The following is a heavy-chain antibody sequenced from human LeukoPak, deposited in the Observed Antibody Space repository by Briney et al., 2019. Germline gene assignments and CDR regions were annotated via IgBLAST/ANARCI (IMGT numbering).Heavy chain of an antibody. D-gene: IGHD3-10*01. V-gene: IGHV3-74*01. Sequence: QAGGSLRLSCAASGFTLSAYWMHWVRQAPGRGLVWVSRIAPDGSRTDYADSVKGRFTISRDNAKNSLYLQMNSLRAEDTAMYYCARDSRGAFDYWGQETLVTVSS. CDR1: GFTLSAYW. J-gene: IGHJ4*02. CDR3: ARDSRGAFDY. CDR2: IAPDGSRT.